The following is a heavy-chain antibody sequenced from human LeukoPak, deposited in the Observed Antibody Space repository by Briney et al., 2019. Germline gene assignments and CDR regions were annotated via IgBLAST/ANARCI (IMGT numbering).Heavy chain of an antibody. Sequence: SETLSLTCAVYGGSFSGYYWSWIRQPSGKGLEWIGEINHSGSTNYNPSLKSRVTISVDTSKNQFSLKLSSVTAADTAVYYCARGLKVNYFDYWGQGTLVTVSS. V-gene: IGHV4-34*01. J-gene: IGHJ4*02. CDR1: GGSFSGYY. CDR2: INHSGST. CDR3: ARGLKVNYFDY.